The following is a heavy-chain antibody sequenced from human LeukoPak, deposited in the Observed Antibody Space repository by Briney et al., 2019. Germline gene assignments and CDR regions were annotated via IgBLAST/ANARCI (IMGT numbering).Heavy chain of an antibody. CDR3: AKCDKRSRITIFGVVNPYYYYYYMDV. V-gene: IGHV3-23*01. CDR1: GFTFSSYE. CDR2: ISGSGGRT. D-gene: IGHD3-3*01. Sequence: GGSLRLSCAASGFTFSSYEMNWVRQAPGKGLEWVSGISGSGGRTYYADSVKGRFTISRDNSKNTLYLQMNSLRAEDTAVYYCAKCDKRSRITIFGVVNPYYYYYYMDVWGKGTTVTVSS. J-gene: IGHJ6*03.